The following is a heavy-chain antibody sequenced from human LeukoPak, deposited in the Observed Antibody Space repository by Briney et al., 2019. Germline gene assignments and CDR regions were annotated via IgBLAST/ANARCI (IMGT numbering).Heavy chain of an antibody. J-gene: IGHJ3*02. V-gene: IGHV3-23*01. Sequence: GGSLRLSCAASGFTFSDYYMSWIRQAPGKGLEWVSAISGSGGSTYYADSVKGRFTISRDNSKNTLYLQMNSLRAEDTAVYYCATRRASQWLVRGAFDIWGQGTMVTVSS. CDR3: ATRRASQWLVRGAFDI. CDR2: ISGSGGST. D-gene: IGHD6-19*01. CDR1: GFTFSDYY.